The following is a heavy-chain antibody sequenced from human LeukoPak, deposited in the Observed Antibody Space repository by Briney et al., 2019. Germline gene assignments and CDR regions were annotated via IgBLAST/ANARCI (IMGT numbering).Heavy chain of an antibody. CDR2: INPSSGST. J-gene: IGHJ4*02. D-gene: IGHD7-27*01. V-gene: IGHV1-46*01. CDR3: ARRAGDHYYFDY. Sequence: ASVKVSCKASGYIFTSYYMHWVRQAPGQGLEWMGIINPSSGSTSYAQKFQDRVKMTRDTSRSTVYMKLSSLRSEDTAVYYCARRAGDHYYFDYWGQGTLVTVSS. CDR1: GYIFTSYY.